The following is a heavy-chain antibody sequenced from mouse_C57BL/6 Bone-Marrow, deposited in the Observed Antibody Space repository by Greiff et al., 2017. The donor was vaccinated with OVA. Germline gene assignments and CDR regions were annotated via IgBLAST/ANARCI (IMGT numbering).Heavy chain of an antibody. D-gene: IGHD2-12*01. CDR2: IYPSSGST. V-gene: IGHV1-55*01. J-gene: IGHJ3*01. CDR3: ARWVKIPYSNDFAY. CDR1: GYTFTSYG. Sequence: QVQLQQPGAELVKPGASVKMSCKASGYTFTSYGITWVKQRPGQGLEWIGDIYPSSGSTNYNEKFKGKATLTVDTSSSAAYLQLRSLTSEDSAVYYCARWVKIPYSNDFAYWGKGTLVTVSA.